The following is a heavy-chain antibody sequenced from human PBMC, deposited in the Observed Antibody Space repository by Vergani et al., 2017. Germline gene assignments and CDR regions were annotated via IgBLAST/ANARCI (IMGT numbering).Heavy chain of an antibody. D-gene: IGHD4-17*01. V-gene: IGHV1-69*01. CDR1: GGTFSSYA. J-gene: IGHJ4*02. CDR3: ARDPTPAFTVTTFQKVYYFDY. CDR2: IIPIFGTA. Sequence: QVQLVQSGAEVKKPGSSVKVSCKASGGTFSSYAISWVRQAPGQGLEWMGGIIPIFGTANYAQKFQGRVTITAAESTSTAYMELSSLRSEDTAVYYCARDPTPAFTVTTFQKVYYFDYWGQGTLVTVSS.